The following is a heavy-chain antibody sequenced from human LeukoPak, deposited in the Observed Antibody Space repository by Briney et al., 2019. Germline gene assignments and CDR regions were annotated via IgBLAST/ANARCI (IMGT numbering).Heavy chain of an antibody. CDR1: GGSISSYY. CDR2: IYYSGST. D-gene: IGHD2-15*01. CDR3: ARASRGYCSGGSCYSWSFYYYYYMDV. J-gene: IGHJ6*03. Sequence: SETLSLTCTVSGGSISSYYWSWIRQPPGKGLEWIGYIYYSGSTNYNPSLKSRVTISVDTSKNQFSLKLSSVTAADTAVYYCARASRGYCSGGSCYSWSFYYYYYMDVWGKGTTVTISS. V-gene: IGHV4-59*01.